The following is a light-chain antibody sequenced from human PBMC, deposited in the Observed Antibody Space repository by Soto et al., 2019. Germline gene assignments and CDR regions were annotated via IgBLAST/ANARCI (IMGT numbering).Light chain of an antibody. CDR2: GAS. V-gene: IGKV3-20*01. CDR1: QSVNSN. J-gene: IGKJ1*01. Sequence: SQSLATLSVSAGERATFSCRASQSVNSNLAWYQLKPGQPPRLLVYGASIRATDIPARFSGSGSGTDFTLTISRLEPEDFAVYYCQEYGSSRRTFGQGTKVDIK. CDR3: QEYGSSRRT.